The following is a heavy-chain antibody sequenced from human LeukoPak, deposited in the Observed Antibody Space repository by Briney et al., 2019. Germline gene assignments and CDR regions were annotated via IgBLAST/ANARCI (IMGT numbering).Heavy chain of an antibody. V-gene: IGHV3-48*03. J-gene: IGHJ4*02. CDR2: IGSSGSSI. CDR3: AKRLPGPFDY. Sequence: PGGSLRLSCAASGFTFSSYEMNWVRQAPGKGLEWVSYIGSSGSSIYYADSVKGRFTISRDNSKNTLYLQMNSLRAEDTAVYYCAKRLPGPFDYWGQGALVTVSS. CDR1: GFTFSSYE. D-gene: IGHD1-1*01.